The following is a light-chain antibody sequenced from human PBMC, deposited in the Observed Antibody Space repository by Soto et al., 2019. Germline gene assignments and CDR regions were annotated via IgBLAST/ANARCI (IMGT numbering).Light chain of an antibody. V-gene: IGKV1-12*01. Sequence: DIQMTESPSFVSASVGDRVTISCRASQGITSWLAWYQQKPGKAPKLLIYAASTLQGGVPSRFSGSGSGTEFTLTISSLQPEDFATYYCQQATSFPRTFGQGTKVDI. CDR2: AAS. J-gene: IGKJ1*01. CDR1: QGITSW. CDR3: QQATSFPRT.